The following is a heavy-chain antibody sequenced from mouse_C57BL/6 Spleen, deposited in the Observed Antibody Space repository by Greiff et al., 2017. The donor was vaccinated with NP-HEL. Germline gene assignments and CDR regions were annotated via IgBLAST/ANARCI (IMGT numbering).Heavy chain of an antibody. CDR1: GYSITSGYY. CDR3: ARDTYDGYSHWYFDV. J-gene: IGHJ1*03. D-gene: IGHD2-3*01. CDR2: ISYDGSN. V-gene: IGHV3-6*01. Sequence: ESGPGLVKPSQSLSLTCSVTGYSITSGYYWNWIRQFPGNKLEWMGYISYDGSNNYNPSLKNRISITRDTSKNQFFLKLNSVTTEDTATYYCARDTYDGYSHWYFDVWGTGTTVTVSS.